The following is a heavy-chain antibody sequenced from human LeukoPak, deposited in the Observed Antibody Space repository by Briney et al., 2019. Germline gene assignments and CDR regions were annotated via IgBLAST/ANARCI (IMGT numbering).Heavy chain of an antibody. D-gene: IGHD3-10*01. CDR1: GFTFSSYS. J-gene: IGHJ3*02. Sequence: GGSLRLSCAASGFTFSSYSMNWVHQAPGKGLEWVSSISSSSSYIYYADSVKGRFTISRDNAKSSLYLQMNSLRAEDTAVYYCARGRGGPEGAFDIWGQGTMVTVSS. V-gene: IGHV3-21*01. CDR3: ARGRGGPEGAFDI. CDR2: ISSSSSYI.